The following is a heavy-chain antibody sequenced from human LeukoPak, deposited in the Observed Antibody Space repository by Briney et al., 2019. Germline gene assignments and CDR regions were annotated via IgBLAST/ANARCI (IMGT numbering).Heavy chain of an antibody. Sequence: GGSLRLSCGGSGFTFSSYTMNWVRQAPGKGLEWVASISSSATYIYYADSVRGRFTICRDDAKKSVFLHMNSLRAEDTAVYFCATWDDYGDFVAFEYWGQGTLVTVSS. CDR3: ATWDDYGDFVAFEY. CDR2: ISSSATYI. V-gene: IGHV3-21*01. D-gene: IGHD4-17*01. J-gene: IGHJ4*02. CDR1: GFTFSSYT.